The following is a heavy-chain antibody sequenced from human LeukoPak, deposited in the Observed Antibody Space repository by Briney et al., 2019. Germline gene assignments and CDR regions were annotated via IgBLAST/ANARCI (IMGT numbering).Heavy chain of an antibody. V-gene: IGHV3-30*02. CDR2: IRYDGSNK. Sequence: PGGSLRLSCAASGFTFSSYGMHWVRQAPGKGLEWVAFIRYDGSNKYYADSVKGRFTISRDNSKNTLYLQMNSLRAEDTAVYYCARLPDIVATTDYWGQGTLVTVSS. CDR1: GFTFSSYG. D-gene: IGHD5-12*01. CDR3: ARLPDIVATTDY. J-gene: IGHJ4*02.